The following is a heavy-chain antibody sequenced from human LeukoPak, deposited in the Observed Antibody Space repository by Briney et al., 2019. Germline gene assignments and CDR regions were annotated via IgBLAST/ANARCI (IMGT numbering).Heavy chain of an antibody. CDR2: INPNSGGT. V-gene: IGHV1-2*02. CDR3: ARDRKGGYYDSTSPDY. Sequence: ASVKVSCKASGYTFTGYYMHWVRQAPGQGLEWMGWINPNSGGTNYAQKFQGRVTMTRDTSISTAYMELSRLGSDDTAVYYCARDRKGGYYDSTSPDYWGQGTLVTVSS. J-gene: IGHJ4*02. D-gene: IGHD3-22*01. CDR1: GYTFTGYY.